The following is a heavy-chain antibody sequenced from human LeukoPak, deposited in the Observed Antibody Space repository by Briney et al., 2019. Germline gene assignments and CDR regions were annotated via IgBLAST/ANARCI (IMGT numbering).Heavy chain of an antibody. J-gene: IGHJ4*02. CDR2: IYYSGST. Sequence: ETLSLTCTVSGGSISRYYWSWIRQPPGKGLEWIGYIYYSGSTNYNPSLKSRVTISVDTSKNPFSLKLSSVTAADTAVYYCARALYSSGWDYYFDYWGQGTLVTVSS. CDR1: GGSISRYY. V-gene: IGHV4-59*01. CDR3: ARALYSSGWDYYFDY. D-gene: IGHD6-19*01.